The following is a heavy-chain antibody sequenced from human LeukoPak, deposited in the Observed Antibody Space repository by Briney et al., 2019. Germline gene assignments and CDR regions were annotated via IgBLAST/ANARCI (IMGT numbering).Heavy chain of an antibody. CDR3: ATDRRSGWLYDFDY. CDR2: FDPEDGET. V-gene: IGHV1-24*01. Sequence: ASVKVSCKVSGYTLTELSMHWVRQAPGKGLEWMGGFDPEDGETIYAQKFQGRVTMTEGTSTDTAYMELSSLRSEDTAVYYCATDRRSGWLYDFDYWGQGTLVTVSS. D-gene: IGHD6-19*01. J-gene: IGHJ4*02. CDR1: GYTLTELS.